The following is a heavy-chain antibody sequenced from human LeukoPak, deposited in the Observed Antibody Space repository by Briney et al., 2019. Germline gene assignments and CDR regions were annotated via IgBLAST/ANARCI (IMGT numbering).Heavy chain of an antibody. J-gene: IGHJ4*02. CDR3: ARVRTGREVRGPFDY. Sequence: ASVKVSCKASGGTFSSYAISCVRQAPGQGLERMGRTIPILGIANYAQKFQGRVTITADKSTSTAYMELSSLRSEDTAVYYCARVRTGREVRGPFDYWGRGTLVTVSS. D-gene: IGHD3-10*01. V-gene: IGHV1-69*04. CDR1: GGTFSSYA. CDR2: TIPILGIA.